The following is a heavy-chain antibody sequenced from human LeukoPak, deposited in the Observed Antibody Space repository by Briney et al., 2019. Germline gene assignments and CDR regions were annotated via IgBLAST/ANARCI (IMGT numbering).Heavy chain of an antibody. V-gene: IGHV3-7*01. J-gene: IGHJ6*02. CDR1: GFTFSSYW. CDR2: IKQDGSEK. CDR3: ARDSPGSGYYGEAYYYGMDV. D-gene: IGHD3-22*01. Sequence: PGGSLRLSCAASGFTFSSYWMSWVRQAPGKGLEWVANIKQDGSEKYYVDSVKGRFTISRVNAKNSLYLQMNSLRAEDTAVYYCARDSPGSGYYGEAYYYGMDVWGQGTTVTVSS.